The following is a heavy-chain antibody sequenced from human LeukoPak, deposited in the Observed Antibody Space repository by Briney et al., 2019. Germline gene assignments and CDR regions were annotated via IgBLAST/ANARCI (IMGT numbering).Heavy chain of an antibody. CDR2: ISAYNGNT. J-gene: IGHJ6*02. Sequence: ASVKVSCKASGYTFTSYGISWVRQAPGQGLEWMGWISAYNGNTNYAQKLQGRVTMTTGTSTSTAYMELRSLRSDDTAVYYCARDLSGSYFHYYYGMDVWGQGTTVTVSS. V-gene: IGHV1-18*01. D-gene: IGHD1-26*01. CDR1: GYTFTSYG. CDR3: ARDLSGSYFHYYYGMDV.